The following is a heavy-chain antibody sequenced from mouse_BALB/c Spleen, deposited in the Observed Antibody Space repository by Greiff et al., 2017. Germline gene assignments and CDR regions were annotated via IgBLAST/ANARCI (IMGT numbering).Heavy chain of an antibody. J-gene: IGHJ4*01. V-gene: IGHV1-7*01. D-gene: IGHD2-3*01. CDR3: ARWLLRDYAMDY. CDR2: INPSTGYT. Sequence: VQLQQSGAELAKPGASVKMSCKASGYTFTSYWMHWVKQRPGQGLEWIGYINPSTGYTEYNQKFKDKATLTADKSSSTAYMQLSSLTSEDSAVYYCARWLLRDYAMDYGGQGTSVTVSS. CDR1: GYTFTSYW.